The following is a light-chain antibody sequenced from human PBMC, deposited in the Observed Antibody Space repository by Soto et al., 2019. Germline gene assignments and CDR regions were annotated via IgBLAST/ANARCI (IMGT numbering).Light chain of an antibody. J-gene: IGLJ2*01. CDR3: SSYTSSSTLVV. CDR1: SSDVGGYNY. V-gene: IGLV2-14*01. CDR2: EVS. Sequence: QSALTQPASVSGSPGQSITISCTGTSSDVGGYNYVSWYQQHPGKAPKLIIYEVSNRPSGVSNRFSGSKSGNTATLTISGLQAEDEADYHCSSYTSSSTLVVFGGGTQLTVL.